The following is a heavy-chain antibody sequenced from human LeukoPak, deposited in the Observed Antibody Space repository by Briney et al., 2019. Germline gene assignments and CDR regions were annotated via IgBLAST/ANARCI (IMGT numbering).Heavy chain of an antibody. D-gene: IGHD2-8*02. J-gene: IGHJ4*02. V-gene: IGHV3-30*04. Sequence: SGGSLRLSCAASGFSFSAYGMHWVRQAPGKGLERVAFISKDGSDKDYADFVKDRFTISRDNGKNTLSLRMNRLTANDTAVYYCARRACTGGSCYSKYWGQGSLVIVSS. CDR2: ISKDGSDK. CDR3: ARRACTGGSCYSKY. CDR1: GFSFSAYG.